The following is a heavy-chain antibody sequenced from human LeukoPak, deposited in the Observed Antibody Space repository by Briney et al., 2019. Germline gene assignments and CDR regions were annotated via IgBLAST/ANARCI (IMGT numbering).Heavy chain of an antibody. CDR3: AKEASWYSSGWYDYFDY. CDR1: GFTFSSYA. J-gene: IGHJ4*02. CDR2: ISGSGGST. V-gene: IGHV3-23*01. D-gene: IGHD6-19*01. Sequence: GRSLRLSCAASGFTFSSYAMHWVRQAPGKGLEWVSAISGSGGSTYYADSVKGRFTISRDNSKNTLYLQMNSLRAEDTAVYYCAKEASWYSSGWYDYFDYWGQGTLVTVSS.